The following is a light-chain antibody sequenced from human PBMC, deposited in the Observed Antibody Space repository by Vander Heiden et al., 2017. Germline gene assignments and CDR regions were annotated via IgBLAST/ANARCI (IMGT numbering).Light chain of an antibody. Sequence: DIQMTQSPSSLSASAGDRVTITCRASQSISSYLNWYQQKPGKAPKLLIYAASSLQSGVPSRFSGSGSGTDFTLTISSLQPEDFATYYCQQSDSTPQTFGQGTKVEIK. J-gene: IGKJ1*01. CDR1: QSISSY. CDR3: QQSDSTPQT. V-gene: IGKV1-39*01. CDR2: AAS.